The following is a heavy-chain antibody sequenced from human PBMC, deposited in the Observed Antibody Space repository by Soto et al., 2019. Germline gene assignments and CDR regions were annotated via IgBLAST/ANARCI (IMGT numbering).Heavy chain of an antibody. J-gene: IGHJ4*02. Sequence: PGESLKISWKGSGYSFTSYWIGWVRQMPGKGLEWVGIIYPGDSDTRYSPSFQGQVTISADKSISTAYLQWNSLKASDTAMYYCASPPYDILTGSPYCFDYWGQGTLVTVSS. V-gene: IGHV5-51*01. CDR1: GYSFTSYW. CDR3: ASPPYDILTGSPYCFDY. CDR2: IYPGDSDT. D-gene: IGHD3-9*01.